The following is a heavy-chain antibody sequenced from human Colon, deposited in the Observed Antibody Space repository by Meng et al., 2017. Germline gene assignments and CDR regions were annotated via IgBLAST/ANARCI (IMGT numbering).Heavy chain of an antibody. V-gene: IGHV3-7*01. CDR1: GFTFSSYW. Sequence: GESLKISCAASGFTFSSYWMSWVRQAPGKGLEWVANIKQDGSEKYYVDSVKGRFTISRDNAKNSLYLQMNSLRAEDTAVDYCARDSGWYPYYYYYGMDVWGQGTTVTVSS. CDR2: IKQDGSEK. CDR3: ARDSGWYPYYYYYGMDV. J-gene: IGHJ6*02. D-gene: IGHD6-19*01.